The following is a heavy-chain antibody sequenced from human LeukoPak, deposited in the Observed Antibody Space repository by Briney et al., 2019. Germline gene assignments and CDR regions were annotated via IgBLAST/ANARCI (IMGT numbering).Heavy chain of an antibody. CDR1: GYSFTSYW. J-gene: IGHJ4*02. CDR3: ARRWLSSEYFDF. D-gene: IGHD6-19*01. V-gene: IGHV5-51*01. Sequence: GESLKISCKGSGYSFTSYWIGWVRQMPGKGLEWVGIIYPGDSDTRYSPSFQGQVTISADKSISAAYLQWSSLRASDTAMYYCARRWLSSEYFDFWGQGTLVTVSS. CDR2: IYPGDSDT.